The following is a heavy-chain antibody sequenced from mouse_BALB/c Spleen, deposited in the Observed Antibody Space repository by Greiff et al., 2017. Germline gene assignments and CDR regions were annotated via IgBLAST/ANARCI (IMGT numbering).Heavy chain of an antibody. Sequence: QVHVKQSGAELVRPGTSVKVSCKASGYAFTNYLIEWVKQRPGQGLEWIGVINPGSGGTNYNEKFKGKATLTADKSSSTAYMQLSSLTSDDSAVYFCARSVNYAMDYWGQGTSVTVSS. J-gene: IGHJ4*01. D-gene: IGHD2-12*01. CDR2: INPGSGGT. CDR3: ARSVNYAMDY. CDR1: GYAFTNYL. V-gene: IGHV1-54*01.